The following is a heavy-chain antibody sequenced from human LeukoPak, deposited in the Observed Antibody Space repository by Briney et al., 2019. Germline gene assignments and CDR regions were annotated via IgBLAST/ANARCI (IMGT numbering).Heavy chain of an antibody. CDR1: GGSFSSYY. V-gene: IGHV4-59*01. Sequence: SETLSLTCTVSGGSFSSYYWSWIRQPPGKGLEWIGYIYYSGSTNYNPSLKSRVTITVDTSKNQFSLELSSVTAADTAVYYCARGYSYGPIAFDIWGQGTMVTVSS. CDR3: ARGYSYGPIAFDI. CDR2: IYYSGST. D-gene: IGHD5-18*01. J-gene: IGHJ3*02.